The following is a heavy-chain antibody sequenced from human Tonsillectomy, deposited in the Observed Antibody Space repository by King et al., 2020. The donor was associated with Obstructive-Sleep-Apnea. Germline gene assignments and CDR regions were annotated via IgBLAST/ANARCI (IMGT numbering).Heavy chain of an antibody. CDR1: GFTFSDAW. Sequence: VQLVESGGGLVKPGGSLRLSCAASGFTFSDAWMSWVRQAPGKGLEGLGRIKSKAGGGTTDYAAPVKGRITISRDDSKNTLYLQMNSLKTEDTAVYYCTHIVVVPAAIGHWGQGTLVTVSS. J-gene: IGHJ4*02. CDR3: THIVVVPAAIGH. D-gene: IGHD2-2*02. CDR2: IKSKAGGGTT. V-gene: IGHV3-15*01.